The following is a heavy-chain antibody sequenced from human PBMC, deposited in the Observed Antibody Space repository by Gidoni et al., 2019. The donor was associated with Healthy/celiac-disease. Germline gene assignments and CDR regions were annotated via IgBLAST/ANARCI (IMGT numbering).Heavy chain of an antibody. CDR1: GFTFSSYS. CDR2: ISSSSSYI. V-gene: IGHV3-21*01. Sequence: EVQLVESGGGLVKPGGSLRLSCAASGFTFSSYSMNWVRQAPGKGLEWVSSISSSSSYIYYADSVKGRFTISRDNAKNSLYLQMNSLRAEDTAVYYCAREGSYDFWSGYYPSDYWGQGTLVTVSS. D-gene: IGHD3-3*01. J-gene: IGHJ4*02. CDR3: AREGSYDFWSGYYPSDY.